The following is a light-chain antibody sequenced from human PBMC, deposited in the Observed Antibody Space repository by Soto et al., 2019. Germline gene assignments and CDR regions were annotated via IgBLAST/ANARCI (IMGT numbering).Light chain of an antibody. J-gene: IGLJ3*02. Sequence: QSALTQPASVSGSPGQSITISCAGTGSDIGAYNYVSWYQQHPGKAPKLMIYYVSDRPSGVSNRFSASKSGNTASLTISGLQAEDEADYYCGSYSSSSPLGVFGGGTKLTVL. CDR1: GSDIGAYNY. CDR3: GSYSSSSPLGV. V-gene: IGLV2-14*01. CDR2: YVS.